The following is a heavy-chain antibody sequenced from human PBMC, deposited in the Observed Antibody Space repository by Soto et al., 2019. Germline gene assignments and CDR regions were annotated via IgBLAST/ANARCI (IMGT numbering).Heavy chain of an antibody. CDR1: GFTFTKYS. CDR2: ISYSGETK. Sequence: GGSLRLSCVTSGFTFTKYSMNWVRQAPGKGLEWVSYISYSGETKYYADSLKGRYAISRDDAKNSVYLQMNSLRDEDTAFYYCVRAVVVVVGSTAENFDHWGQGTLVTVSS. D-gene: IGHD2-15*01. V-gene: IGHV3-48*02. CDR3: VRAVVVVVGSTAENFDH. J-gene: IGHJ4*02.